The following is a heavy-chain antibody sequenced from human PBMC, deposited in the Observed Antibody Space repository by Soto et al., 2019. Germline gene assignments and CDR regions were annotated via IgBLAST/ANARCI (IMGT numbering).Heavy chain of an antibody. J-gene: IGHJ5*02. CDR3: VRDGTKTLRDWFDP. CDR1: GASISGFY. V-gene: IGHV4-4*07. D-gene: IGHD1-1*01. Sequence: PSETLSLTCTVAGASISGFYWSWIRKSAGKGLEWIGRIYATGTTDYNPSLKSRVMMSVDTSKKQFSLKLRSVTAADTAVYYCVRDGTKTLRDWFDPWGQGISVTVSS. CDR2: IYATGTT.